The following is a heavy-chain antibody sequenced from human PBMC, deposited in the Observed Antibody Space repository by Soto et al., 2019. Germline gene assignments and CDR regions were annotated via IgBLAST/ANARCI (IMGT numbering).Heavy chain of an antibody. J-gene: IGHJ4*02. CDR1: GGSISGGDYY. CDR3: ARDGSGYDLRVFDD. V-gene: IGHV4-30-4*01. D-gene: IGHD5-12*01. CDR2: IYNSGST. Sequence: SVTLGLTGPVSGGSISGGDYYWRWIRPTAGKGLEWIWYIYNSGSTYYNPSLKSRVTISVDTSKNQFSLKLSSVTAADTAVYYCARDGSGYDLRVFDDWGQRTQGT.